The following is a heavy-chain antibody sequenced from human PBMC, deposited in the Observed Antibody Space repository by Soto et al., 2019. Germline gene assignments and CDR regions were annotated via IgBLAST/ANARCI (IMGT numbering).Heavy chain of an antibody. Sequence: PGGSLRLSCAASGFTFSSYAMSWVRQAPGKGLAWVSGISGSGGSTYYADSVKGRFTISRDNSRSTLDLQMKSLRDEDTAVYFCAREGGVIPARQMWFDSWGQGILVTVSS. CDR1: GFTFSSYA. D-gene: IGHD6-6*01. CDR3: AREGGVIPARQMWFDS. V-gene: IGHV3-23*01. CDR2: ISGSGGST. J-gene: IGHJ5*01.